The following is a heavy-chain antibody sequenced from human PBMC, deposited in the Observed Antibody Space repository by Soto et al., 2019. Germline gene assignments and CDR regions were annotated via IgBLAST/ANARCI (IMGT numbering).Heavy chain of an antibody. J-gene: IGHJ4*02. Sequence: SETLSLTCTVSGGSISSYYWSWIRQPPGKGLEWIGYIYYSGSTNYNPSLKSRVTIPVDTSKNQFSLKLSSVTAADTAVYYCARDSLPYRSDYWGQGTLVTVSS. V-gene: IGHV4-59*01. D-gene: IGHD1-26*01. CDR2: IYYSGST. CDR3: ARDSLPYRSDY. CDR1: GGSISSYY.